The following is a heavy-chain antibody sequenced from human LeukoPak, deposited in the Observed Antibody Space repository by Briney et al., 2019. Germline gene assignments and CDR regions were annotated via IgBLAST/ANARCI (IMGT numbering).Heavy chain of an antibody. V-gene: IGHV3-20*04. CDR2: TNWDGGRT. D-gene: IGHD2-21*02. CDR3: ARDGLRRPPTPYCGGDCPLDY. CDR1: GFTFSRYS. Sequence: GGSLRLSCAASGFTFSRYSMNWVRQTPGKGLEWVSGTNWDGGRTGYADSVKGRFTISRDNAKNSLYLQMNSLRVEDTAMYYCARDGLRRPPTPYCGGDCPLDYWGQGTLVSVSS. J-gene: IGHJ4*02.